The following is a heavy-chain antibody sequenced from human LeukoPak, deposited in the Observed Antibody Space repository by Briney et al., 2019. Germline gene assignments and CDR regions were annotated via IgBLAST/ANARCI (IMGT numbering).Heavy chain of an antibody. CDR3: AREVTQYGDYVGWFDP. Sequence: ASVKVSCKASGYTFTSYGISWVRQAPGQGLEWMGWISAYNGNTNYAQKLQGRVTMTTDTSTSTAYMELRSLRSDDTAVYYCAREVTQYGDYVGWFDPWGQGTLVTVSS. CDR1: GYTFTSYG. V-gene: IGHV1-18*01. D-gene: IGHD4-17*01. J-gene: IGHJ5*02. CDR2: ISAYNGNT.